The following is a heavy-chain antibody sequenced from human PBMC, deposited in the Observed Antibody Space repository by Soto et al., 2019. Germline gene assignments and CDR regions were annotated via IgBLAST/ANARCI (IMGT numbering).Heavy chain of an antibody. Sequence: QVQLVQSGAEVKKPGASVKVSCKASGYTFTSYGISWVRQAPGQGLEWMGWISAYNGNTNYAQKLQGRVTMTTDTSTSTAYMELRSLKADDTAVYYCARDRGCGGDCYSDWFDPWGQGTLVTVSS. D-gene: IGHD2-21*02. CDR1: GYTFTSYG. CDR2: ISAYNGNT. CDR3: ARDRGCGGDCYSDWFDP. V-gene: IGHV1-18*01. J-gene: IGHJ5*02.